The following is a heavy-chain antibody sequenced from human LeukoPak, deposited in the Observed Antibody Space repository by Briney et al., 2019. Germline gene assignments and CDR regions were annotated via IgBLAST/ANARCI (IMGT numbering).Heavy chain of an antibody. D-gene: IGHD3-22*01. J-gene: IGHJ4*02. CDR3: ATSSGYYSPLHLDY. CDR1: GYSISSGYY. V-gene: IGHV4-38-2*01. Sequence: PSETLSLTCAVSGYSISSGYYWGWIRQPPGKGLEWIGSIYHSGSTYYNPSLKSRVTISVDTSKNQFSLKLSSVTAADTAVYYCATSSGYYSPLHLDYWGQGTLVTVSS. CDR2: IYHSGST.